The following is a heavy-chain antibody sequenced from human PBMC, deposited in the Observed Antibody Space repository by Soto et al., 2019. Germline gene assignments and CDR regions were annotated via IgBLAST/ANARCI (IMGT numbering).Heavy chain of an antibody. J-gene: IGHJ4*02. V-gene: IGHV3-23*01. CDR2: ISGSGGST. Sequence: EVQLLESGGGLVQPGGSLRLSCAASGFTFSSYAMSWVRQAPGKGLEWVSAISGSGGSTYYADSVKGRFTISRDNSKNTLYLHMNSLRAEDTAVYYCAKDPGGGGAKLLFLFDYWGQGTLVTVSS. D-gene: IGHD1-26*01. CDR3: AKDPGGGGAKLLFLFDY. CDR1: GFTFSSYA.